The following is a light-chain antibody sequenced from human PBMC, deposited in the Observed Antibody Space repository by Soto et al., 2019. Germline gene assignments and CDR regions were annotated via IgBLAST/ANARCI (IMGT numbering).Light chain of an antibody. Sequence: EVVVTQSPDTLSLSPGETATLSCRASQSVSSSVACYQHKPGQSPRLVVYSGDKRAPGIPPRFSGSGSGTDFTLTISSLESDDFAIYYCQQRYSWLRAFGPGTKVEVK. J-gene: IGKJ1*01. CDR1: QSVSSS. CDR3: QQRYSWLRA. CDR2: SGD. V-gene: IGKV3-11*01.